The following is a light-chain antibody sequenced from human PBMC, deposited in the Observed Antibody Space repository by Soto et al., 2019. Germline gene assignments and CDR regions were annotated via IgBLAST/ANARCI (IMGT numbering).Light chain of an antibody. V-gene: IGKV2-28*01. CDR2: MGS. Sequence: DIVMTQSPLSLPVTPGEPASISCRSSQSLLHSNGYNYLDWYLQKPGQSPQLLIYMGSNRASGVPDRFSGSGSGTDFTLKISRVGAEDVGVYYCMQSIQVPSITFGQGTRLEIK. J-gene: IGKJ5*01. CDR1: QSLLHSNGYNY. CDR3: MQSIQVPSIT.